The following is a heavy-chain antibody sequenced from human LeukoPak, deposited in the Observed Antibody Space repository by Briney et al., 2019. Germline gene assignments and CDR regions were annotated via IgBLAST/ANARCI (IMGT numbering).Heavy chain of an antibody. CDR1: GGSFSSYY. J-gene: IGHJ3*02. D-gene: IGHD3-22*01. V-gene: IGHV4-59*10. CDR3: ARGSTDYDSSGYYYVDI. CDR2: IYTSGST. Sequence: PSETLSLTCAVYGGSFSSYYWSWIRQPAGKGLEWIGRIYTSGSTNYNPSLKSRVTMSVDTSKNQFSLKLSSVTAADTAVYYCARGSTDYDSSGYYYVDIWGQGTMVTVSS.